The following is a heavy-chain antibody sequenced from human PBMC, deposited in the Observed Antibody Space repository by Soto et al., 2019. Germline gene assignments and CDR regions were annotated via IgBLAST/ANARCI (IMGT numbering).Heavy chain of an antibody. CDR1: GYTFTSYA. J-gene: IGHJ4*02. V-gene: IGHV1-3*01. CDR3: ARGPNPYYFDY. Sequence: ASVKVSCKASGYTFTSYAMHLVRQAPVQMLELIVWINAGNWNTKYSQKFQGRFTIAMYASAVTACIELIILGSEDAAVSYCARGPNPYYFDYWGQGTLVTVSS. CDR2: INAGNWNT.